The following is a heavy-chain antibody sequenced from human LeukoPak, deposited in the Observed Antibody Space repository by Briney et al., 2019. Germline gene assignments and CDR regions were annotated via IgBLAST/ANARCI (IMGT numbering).Heavy chain of an antibody. V-gene: IGHV4-4*07. Sequence: PSETLPLTCSVSGGSISSYYWSWIRQPAGKGLEWIGHIYTSGSTNYNPSLKSRVTMSVDTSKNQFSLRLTSVTAADTAVYYCARGSRSSSSADFDYWGQGTLVTVSS. CDR3: ARGSRSSSSADFDY. CDR1: GGSISSYY. J-gene: IGHJ4*02. CDR2: IYTSGST. D-gene: IGHD6-6*01.